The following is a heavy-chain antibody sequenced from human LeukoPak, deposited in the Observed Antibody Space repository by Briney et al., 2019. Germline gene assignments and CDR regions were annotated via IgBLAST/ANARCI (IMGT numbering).Heavy chain of an antibody. V-gene: IGHV1-46*01. CDR2: INPSGGST. Sequence: ASVKVSCKASGYTFTSYYMHWVRQAPGQGLEWMGIINPSGGSTSYAQKFQGRVTMTRDTSTSTVYMELSSLRSEDTAVYYCARALAEYYYDSSGYLDYWGQGTLVTVSS. CDR3: ARALAEYYYDSSGYLDY. CDR1: GYTFTSYY. D-gene: IGHD3-22*01. J-gene: IGHJ4*02.